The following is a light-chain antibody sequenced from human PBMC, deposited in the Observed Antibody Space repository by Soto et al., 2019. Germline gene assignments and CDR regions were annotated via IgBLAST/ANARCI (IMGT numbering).Light chain of an antibody. CDR1: QSVSSSY. CDR2: GAS. V-gene: IGKV3-20*01. CDR3: QQYGSSYT. J-gene: IGKJ2*01. Sequence: EIVLTQSPGTLSLSPGERATLSCRASQSVSSSYLAWYQQKPGQAPRLLIYGASSRATGIPDRFSGSGSGTDFTLTISRLAPEDSAVYYCQQYGSSYTFGQGTKLEIK.